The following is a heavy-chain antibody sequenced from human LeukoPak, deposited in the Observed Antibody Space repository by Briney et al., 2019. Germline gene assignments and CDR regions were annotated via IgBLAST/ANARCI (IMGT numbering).Heavy chain of an antibody. CDR1: GYSIRSGYY. J-gene: IGHJ4*02. D-gene: IGHD3-22*01. CDR3: ARSKVITAFDY. V-gene: IGHV4-38-2*02. CDR2: IYHSGST. Sequence: SETLSLTCTVSGYSIRSGYYWGWIRQPPGKGLEWIGNIYHSGSTYSSPSLKSRVTISVDKSKNQFSLKLNSVTAADTAVYYCARSKVITAFDYWGQGTLVTVSS.